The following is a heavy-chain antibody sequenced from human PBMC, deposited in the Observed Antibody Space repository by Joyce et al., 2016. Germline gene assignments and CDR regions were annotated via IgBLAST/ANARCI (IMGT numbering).Heavy chain of an antibody. D-gene: IGHD2-2*01. CDR2: ISSSGTS. CDR3: ARRKRGTRDYFDY. CDR1: GFIFSDYG. Sequence: EVQLVESGGDLVQPGGSLRLYCAASGFIFSDYGMAWVRQGPGKGLQWVSQISSSGTSNHADSVRGRFTISRDNVKKSVYLQLDSLTDEDTAVYFCARRKRGTRDYFDYWGRGTQVTVSS. J-gene: IGHJ4*02. V-gene: IGHV3-48*02.